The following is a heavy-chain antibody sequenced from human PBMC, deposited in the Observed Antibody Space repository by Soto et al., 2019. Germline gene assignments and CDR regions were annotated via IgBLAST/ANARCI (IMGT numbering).Heavy chain of an antibody. D-gene: IGHD3-16*01. V-gene: IGHV3-48*02. CDR3: ARDDRNADYEY. CDR1: GFTFSSHA. J-gene: IGHJ4*02. CDR2: IHGTRSII. Sequence: EVQLVESGGGLVQPGGSLKLSCAVSGFTFSSHAMNWVRQAPGKGLEWVAYIHGTRSIIYYADSVKGRFTISRDNAKNSFYLQMDSLRDEDTGLYYCARDDRNADYEYWGQGSLVTVSS.